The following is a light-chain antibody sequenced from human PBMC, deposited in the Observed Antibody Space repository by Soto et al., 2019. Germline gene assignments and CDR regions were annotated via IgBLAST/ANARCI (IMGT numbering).Light chain of an antibody. J-gene: IGKJ2*01. CDR2: GAS. CDR3: QHYHNWPPQYT. V-gene: IGKV3-15*01. CDR1: QTVASN. Sequence: EIVMTQSPATLSVSPGERATLSCRASQTVASNLAWYQQKPGQAPRLLIHGASSRATGVPARFSGSGSGTEVTLTISSLQSEDFAVYYCQHYHNWPPQYTFGQGTKLQIK.